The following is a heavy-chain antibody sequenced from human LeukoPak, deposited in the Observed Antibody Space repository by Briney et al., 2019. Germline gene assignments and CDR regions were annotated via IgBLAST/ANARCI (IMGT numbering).Heavy chain of an antibody. CDR3: ARYIVAADY. V-gene: IGHV3-48*03. CDR1: GFTFTRYE. Sequence: GGSLRLSCAASGFTFTRYEMNWVRQAPGEGLEWVSYISTSGSTIDYADSVKGRFTISRDNAKNSLYLQMNSLRAEDMAVYYCARYIVAADYWGQGTLVTVSS. D-gene: IGHD5-12*01. CDR2: ISTSGSTI. J-gene: IGHJ4*02.